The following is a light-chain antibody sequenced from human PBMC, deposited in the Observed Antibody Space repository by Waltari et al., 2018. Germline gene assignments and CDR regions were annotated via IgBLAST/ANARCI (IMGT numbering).Light chain of an antibody. Sequence: DIQMTLSPSTLSASVGDRVALTCRASQSVNSWLAWYQQKPGKAPKFLIYKASILESGVPSRFSGSGSGTEFTLTISNLQPDDFATYYCQQYNRYSTFGQGTKVELK. CDR1: QSVNSW. J-gene: IGKJ1*01. CDR3: QQYNRYST. CDR2: KAS. V-gene: IGKV1-5*03.